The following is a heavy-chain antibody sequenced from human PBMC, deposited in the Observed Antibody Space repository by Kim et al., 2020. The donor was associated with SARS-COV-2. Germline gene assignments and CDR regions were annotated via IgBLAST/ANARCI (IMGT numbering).Heavy chain of an antibody. CDR3: ARANLYCSSTSCYHIDY. Sequence: LKSRVTISVDTSKNQFSLKLSSVTAADTAVYYCARANLYCSSTSCYHIDYWGQGTLVTVSS. D-gene: IGHD2-2*01. V-gene: IGHV4-34*01. J-gene: IGHJ4*02.